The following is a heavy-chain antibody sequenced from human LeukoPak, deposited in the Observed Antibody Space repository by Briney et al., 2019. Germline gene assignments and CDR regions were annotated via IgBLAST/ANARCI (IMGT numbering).Heavy chain of an antibody. CDR1: GDSISNHY. CDR3: ARDNYYDKEFDY. Sequence: SETLSLTCTVSGDSISNHYWSWIRQPPGRGLEWIGNIYYSGSANYNPSLKSRVTMSVDTSKNQFSLKLSSVTAADTAVYYCARDNYYDKEFDYWGQGTLVTVSS. D-gene: IGHD3-22*01. V-gene: IGHV4-59*11. CDR2: IYYSGSA. J-gene: IGHJ4*02.